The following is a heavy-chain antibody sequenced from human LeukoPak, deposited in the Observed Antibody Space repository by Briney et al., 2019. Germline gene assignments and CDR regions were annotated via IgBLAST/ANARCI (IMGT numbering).Heavy chain of an antibody. J-gene: IGHJ4*02. CDR2: IIPIFGTA. CDR1: GGTFSSYA. V-gene: IGHV1-69*13. Sequence: SVKVSCKASGGTFSSYAISWVRQAPGQGLEWMGGIIPIFGTANYAQKFQGRVTITADESTSTAYMELSSLRSEDTAVYYCARVIMITFGGVYYFDYWGQGTLVTVSS. D-gene: IGHD3-16*01. CDR3: ARVIMITFGGVYYFDY.